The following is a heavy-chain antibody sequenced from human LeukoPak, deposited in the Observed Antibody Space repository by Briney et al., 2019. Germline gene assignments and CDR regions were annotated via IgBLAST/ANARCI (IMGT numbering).Heavy chain of an antibody. CDR3: AREWNIVVVVAAGFDY. CDR2: ISSSSSYI. J-gene: IGHJ4*02. V-gene: IGHV3-21*01. CDR1: GFTFSSYS. D-gene: IGHD2-15*01. Sequence: GGSLRLSCEASGFTFSSYSMNWVRQAPGKGLEWVSSISSSSSYIYYADSVKGRFTISRDNAKNSLYLQMNSLRAEDTAVYYCAREWNIVVVVAAGFDYWGQGTLVTVSS.